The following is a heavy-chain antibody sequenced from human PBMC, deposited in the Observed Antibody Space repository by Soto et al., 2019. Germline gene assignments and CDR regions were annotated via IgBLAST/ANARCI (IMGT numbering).Heavy chain of an antibody. J-gene: IGHJ3*02. D-gene: IGHD3-10*01. V-gene: IGHV4-59*01. CDR3: ARDESGRPETI. CDR1: GGSISSYY. CDR2: IYNSGST. Sequence: QVQLQESGPGLVKPSETLSLTCTVSGGSISSYYWSWVRQPPGKGLEWIAYIYNSGSTNYNPSLKSLVTISVDTSKNQFSLKLSSVTAADTAVYYCARDESGRPETIWGQGTMVTVSS.